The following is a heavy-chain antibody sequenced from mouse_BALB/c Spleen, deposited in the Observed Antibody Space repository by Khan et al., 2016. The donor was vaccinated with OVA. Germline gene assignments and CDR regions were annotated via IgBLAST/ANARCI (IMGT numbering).Heavy chain of an antibody. Sequence: EVQGVESGGDLVKPGGSLRLSCAASGFTFSAYGMAWVRQAPDKRLEWVATINSDGGYTYYPDTVKGRFTISRNNAENTLSLQMSSLMSEDTPIYYCASHLPGSFAYCGQGTLVTVSA. CDR1: GFTFSAYG. V-gene: IGHV5-6*01. D-gene: IGHD4-1*01. CDR3: ASHLPGSFAY. CDR2: INSDGGYT. J-gene: IGHJ3*01.